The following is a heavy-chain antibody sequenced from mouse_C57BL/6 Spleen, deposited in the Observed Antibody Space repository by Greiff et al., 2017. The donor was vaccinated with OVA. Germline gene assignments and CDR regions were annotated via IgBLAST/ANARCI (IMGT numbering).Heavy chain of an antibody. V-gene: IGHV1-72*01. Sequence: QVQLQQPGAELVKPGASVKLSCKASGYTFTSYWMHWVKQRPGRGLEWIGRIDPNSGGTKYNEKFKSKATLTVDKHSSTAYMQLSILTSEYSAVYYCASPSTIITVRDYYAMDYWGQGTSVTVSS. CDR3: ASPSTIITVRDYYAMDY. J-gene: IGHJ4*01. CDR2: IDPNSGGT. CDR1: GYTFTSYW. D-gene: IGHD2-4*01.